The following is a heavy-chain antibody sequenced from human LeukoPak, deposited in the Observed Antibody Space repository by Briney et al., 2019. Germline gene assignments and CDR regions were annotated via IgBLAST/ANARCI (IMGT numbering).Heavy chain of an antibody. CDR2: INPNSGGT. CDR1: GYTFTGYY. Sequence: ASVNVSCNASGYTFTGYYMHWGRQAPGQGLEWMGWINPNSGGTNYQQKFQGRVTLTRDTSISTAYMELSRLTSDDTAMYSCARSAGVRGIAVYYFDYWGQGTPVTVSS. CDR3: ARSAGVRGIAVYYFDY. V-gene: IGHV1-2*02. D-gene: IGHD3-10*01. J-gene: IGHJ4*02.